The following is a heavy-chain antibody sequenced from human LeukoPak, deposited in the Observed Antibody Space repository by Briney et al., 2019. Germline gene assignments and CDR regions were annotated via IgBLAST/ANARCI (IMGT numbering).Heavy chain of an antibody. Sequence: GASVKVSCKASGGTFSSYAISWVRQAPGQGLEWMGRIIPILGIANYAQKFQGRVTITADKSTSTASMELRSLRSDDTAVYYCARDQGIYNHRIIDSWGQGTLVTVSS. CDR3: ARDQGIYNHRIIDS. CDR2: IIPILGIA. D-gene: IGHD5-12*01. V-gene: IGHV1-69*04. CDR1: GGTFSSYA. J-gene: IGHJ4*02.